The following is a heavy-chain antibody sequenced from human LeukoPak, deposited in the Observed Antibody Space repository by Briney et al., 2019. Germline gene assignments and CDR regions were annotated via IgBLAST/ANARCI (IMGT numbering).Heavy chain of an antibody. CDR3: SWDHTGKEDI. V-gene: IGHV3-74*01. D-gene: IGHD1-26*01. Sequence: GGSLRLSCAASGSTFSNYWMHWVRQAPGKGLVWVSRINPDGSRTNYADSVAGRFTISRDNAKNTLYPQMNSLRAEDTAVYYCSWDHTGKEDIWGQGTMVTVSS. J-gene: IGHJ3*02. CDR1: GSTFSNYW. CDR2: INPDGSRT.